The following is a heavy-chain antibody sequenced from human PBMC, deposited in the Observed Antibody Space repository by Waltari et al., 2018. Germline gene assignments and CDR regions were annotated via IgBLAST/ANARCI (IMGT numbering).Heavy chain of an antibody. CDR1: GFTLSSYA. CDR2: IYSGGST. CDR3: AKDRYDFGDAFDI. V-gene: IGHV3-23*03. Sequence: EVQLLESGGGLVQPGGSLRLSCAASGFTLSSYAMRWIRQAPGKGLEWVSVIYSGGSTYYADSVKGRFTISRDNSKNTLYLQMNSLRAEDTAVYYCAKDRYDFGDAFDIWGQGTMVTVSS. J-gene: IGHJ3*02. D-gene: IGHD1-1*01.